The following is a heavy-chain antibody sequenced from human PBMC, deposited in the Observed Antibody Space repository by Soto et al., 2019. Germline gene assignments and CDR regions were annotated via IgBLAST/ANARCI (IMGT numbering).Heavy chain of an antibody. Sequence: SVKVSCKASGGTFSSYAISWVRHAPGQGLEWMGGIIPIFTTANYAQKFQGRVTITADKSTSTAYMELSSLRSEETAVYYCARDPEYGAPPVYYYYGMDVWGQGTTVTVYS. CDR3: ARDPEYGAPPVYYYYGMDV. CDR1: GGTFSSYA. V-gene: IGHV1-69*06. D-gene: IGHD4-17*01. J-gene: IGHJ6*02. CDR2: IIPIFTTA.